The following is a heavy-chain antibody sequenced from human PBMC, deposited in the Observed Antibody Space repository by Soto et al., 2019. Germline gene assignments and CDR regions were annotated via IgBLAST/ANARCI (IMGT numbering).Heavy chain of an antibody. CDR3: ARHRWLRVDLDY. CDR1: GGSISSSSYY. Sequence: PSETLSLTCTVSGGSISSSSYYWGWIRQPPGKGLEWIGSIYYSGSTYYNPSLKSRVTISVDTSKNQFSLKLSSVTAADTAVYYCARHRWLRVDLDYWGQGTLVTVSS. D-gene: IGHD5-12*01. V-gene: IGHV4-39*01. CDR2: IYYSGST. J-gene: IGHJ4*02.